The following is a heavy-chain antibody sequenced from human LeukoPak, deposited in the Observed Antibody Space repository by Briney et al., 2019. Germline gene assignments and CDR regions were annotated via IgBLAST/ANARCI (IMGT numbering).Heavy chain of an antibody. CDR2: INPSGGST. CDR1: GYTFTSCY. V-gene: IGHV1-46*03. Sequence: ASVKVSCKASGYTFTSCYMHWVRQAPGQGLEWMGIINPSGGSTSYAQKFQGRVTMTRDTSTSTVYMELSSLRSEDTAVYYCARAESSITIFGVADFDYWGQGTLVTVSS. J-gene: IGHJ4*02. CDR3: ARAESSITIFGVADFDY. D-gene: IGHD3-3*01.